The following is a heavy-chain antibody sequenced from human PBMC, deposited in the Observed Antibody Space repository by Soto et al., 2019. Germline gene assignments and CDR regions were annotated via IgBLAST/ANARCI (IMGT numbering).Heavy chain of an antibody. CDR1: GGSISSYY. CDR2: IYYSGST. D-gene: IGHD3-16*01. V-gene: IGHV4-59*01. CDR3: ARAPDYVDAFDI. Sequence: QVQLQESGPGLVKPSETLSLTCTVSGGSISSYYWSWIRQPPGKGLEWIGYIYYSGSTNYNPSLKSRVTISVDTSKNQFSLKLSSVTAADTAVYYCARAPDYVDAFDIWGQGTMVTVSS. J-gene: IGHJ3*02.